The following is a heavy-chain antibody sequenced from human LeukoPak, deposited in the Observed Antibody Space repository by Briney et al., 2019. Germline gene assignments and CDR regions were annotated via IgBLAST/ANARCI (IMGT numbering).Heavy chain of an antibody. CDR2: IYYSGST. CDR1: GGSISSSSYY. Sequence: SSETLYLTCTVSGGSISSSSYYWGWIRQPPGKGLEWIGSIYYSGSTYYHPSLKTRVTISVDTSKNQFSLKLSSVTAADTAVYYCARVVPAAIDAFDIWGQGTMVTVSS. J-gene: IGHJ3*02. V-gene: IGHV4-39*01. D-gene: IGHD2-2*01. CDR3: ARVVPAAIDAFDI.